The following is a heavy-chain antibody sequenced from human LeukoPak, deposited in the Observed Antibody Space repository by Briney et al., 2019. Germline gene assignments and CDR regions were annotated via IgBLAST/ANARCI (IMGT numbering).Heavy chain of an antibody. CDR2: MNPNSGNT. V-gene: IGHV1-8*01. J-gene: IGHJ6*02. D-gene: IGHD3-10*01. Sequence: GASVKVSCKASGYTFTSYDINWVRQATGQGLEWMGWMNPNSGNTGYAQKFQGRVTMTRSTSISTAYMELSSLRSEDTAVYYCARGYGSGIYYYYYYGMDVWGQGTTVTVSS. CDR1: GYTFTSYD. CDR3: ARGYGSGIYYYYYYGMDV.